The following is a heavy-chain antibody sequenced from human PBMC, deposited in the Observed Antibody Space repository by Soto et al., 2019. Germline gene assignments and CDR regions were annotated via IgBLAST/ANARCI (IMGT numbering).Heavy chain of an antibody. V-gene: IGHV4-59*01. CDR3: ARVRHASSGWDGTLDY. CDR2: MSDSGST. J-gene: IGHJ4*02. D-gene: IGHD6-19*01. CDR1: GDSISFDP. Sequence: SETLSLTCTVSGDSISFDPWSWIRQPPGEGLEWIGYMSDSGSTTYNPSLKSRVTISLDASRNQISLNLNSVTAADTAVYYCARVRHASSGWDGTLDYWGQGTLGT.